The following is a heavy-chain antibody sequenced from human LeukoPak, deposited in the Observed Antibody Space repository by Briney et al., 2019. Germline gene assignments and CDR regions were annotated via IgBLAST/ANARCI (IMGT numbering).Heavy chain of an antibody. CDR3: ARDRGNDVDTAMVNWFDP. D-gene: IGHD5-18*01. J-gene: IGHJ5*02. V-gene: IGHV4-61*02. Sequence: SETLSLTCTVSGGSISSGSYYWSWIRQPAGKGLEWIGRIYTSGSTNYNPSLKSRVTISVDTSKNQFSLKLSSVTAADTAVYYCARDRGNDVDTAMVNWFDPWGQGTLVTVSS. CDR1: GGSISSGSYY. CDR2: IYTSGST.